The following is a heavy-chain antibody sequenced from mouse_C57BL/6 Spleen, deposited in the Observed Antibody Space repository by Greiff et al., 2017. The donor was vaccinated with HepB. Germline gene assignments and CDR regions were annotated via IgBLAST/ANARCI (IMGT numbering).Heavy chain of an antibody. CDR1: GFTFSDYY. V-gene: IGHV5-16*01. D-gene: IGHD1-1*01. J-gene: IGHJ2*01. CDR3: ARDLITTGFDY. CDR2: INYDGSST. Sequence: EVQLVESEGGLVQPGSSMKLSCTASGFTFSDYYMAWVRQVPERGLEWVANINYDGSSTYYLDSLKSRFIISRDNAKNILYLQMSSLKSEDTATYYCARDLITTGFDYWGQCTTLTVSS.